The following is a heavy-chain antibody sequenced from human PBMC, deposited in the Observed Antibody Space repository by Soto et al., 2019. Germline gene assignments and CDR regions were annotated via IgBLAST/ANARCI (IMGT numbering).Heavy chain of an antibody. CDR2: IYYSGST. J-gene: IGHJ6*03. CDR1: GASISSYY. Sequence: QVQLQESGPGLVKPSETLSLTCTVSGASISSYYWSWIRQPPGKGLEWIGYIYYSGSTNYNPSLKSRVTISVDTSKSQFSLKLSSVTAADTAVYYCARAVLHYGDYGDPYYYMDVWGKGTTVTVSS. D-gene: IGHD4-17*01. CDR3: ARAVLHYGDYGDPYYYMDV. V-gene: IGHV4-59*01.